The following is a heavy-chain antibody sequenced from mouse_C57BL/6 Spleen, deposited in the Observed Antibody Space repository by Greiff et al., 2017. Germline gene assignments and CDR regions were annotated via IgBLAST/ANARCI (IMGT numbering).Heavy chain of an antibody. CDR1: GYTFTSYW. Sequence: QVQLKQPGAELVKPGASVKLSCKASGYTFTSYWMQWVKQRPGQGLEWIGEIDPSDSYTNYNQKFKGKATLTVDTSSSTAYMQLSSLTSEDSAVYYCASHGSSYYFDYWGQGTTLTVSS. V-gene: IGHV1-50*01. J-gene: IGHJ2*01. D-gene: IGHD1-1*01. CDR3: ASHGSSYYFDY. CDR2: IDPSDSYT.